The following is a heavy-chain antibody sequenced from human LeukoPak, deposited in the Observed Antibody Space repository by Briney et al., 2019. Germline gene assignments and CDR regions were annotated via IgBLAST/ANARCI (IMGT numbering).Heavy chain of an antibody. D-gene: IGHD6-13*01. CDR1: GFTFSSYA. CDR3: ARVGGARMGSSWYSREKSDFFDY. V-gene: IGHV3-30-3*01. CDR2: ISYDGSNK. Sequence: GGSLRLSCAASGFTFSSYAMHWVRQAPGKGLEWVAVISYDGSNKYYADSVKGRFTISRDNSKNTLYLQMNSLRAEDTAVYYCARVGGARMGSSWYSREKSDFFDYWGQGTLVTVSS. J-gene: IGHJ4*02.